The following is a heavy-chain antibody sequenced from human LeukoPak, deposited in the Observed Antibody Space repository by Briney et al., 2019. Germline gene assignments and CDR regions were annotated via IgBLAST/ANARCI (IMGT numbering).Heavy chain of an antibody. J-gene: IGHJ4*02. CDR1: GYTFTSYY. CDR3: ASPRDYGSGSYYSYFDY. CDR2: INPSGGST. V-gene: IGHV1-46*01. Sequence: ASVKVSCKASGYTFTSYYMHWVRQAPGLGLEWMGIINPSGGSTSYAQKFQGRVTMTRDTSTSTVYMELSSLRSEDTAVYYCASPRDYGSGSYYSYFDYWGQGTLVTVSS. D-gene: IGHD3-10*01.